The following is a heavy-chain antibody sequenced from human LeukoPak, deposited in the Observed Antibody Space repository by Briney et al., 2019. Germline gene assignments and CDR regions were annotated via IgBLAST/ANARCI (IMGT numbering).Heavy chain of an antibody. CDR1: GFTFSSYS. J-gene: IGHJ4*02. CDR3: ARDRIAATTSGIC. CDR2: ISSRSSTI. Sequence: GGSLRLSCAASGFTFSSYSMNWVRQAPGKGLEWISFISSRSSTIHYADSVKGRFTISRDNAKNSLYLQMNSLRAEDTAVYYCARDRIAATTSGICWGQGTLVTVSS. V-gene: IGHV3-48*01. D-gene: IGHD5-12*01.